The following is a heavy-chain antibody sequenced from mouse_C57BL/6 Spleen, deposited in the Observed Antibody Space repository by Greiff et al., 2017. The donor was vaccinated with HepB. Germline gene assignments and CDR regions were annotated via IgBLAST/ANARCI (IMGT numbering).Heavy chain of an antibody. D-gene: IGHD2-14*01. Sequence: VHLQQSGAELVKPGASVKISCKASGYAFSSYWMNWVKQRPGKGLEWIGQIYPGDGDTNYNGKFKGKATLTADKSSSTAYMQLSSLTSEDSAVYFCAREGYRGYAMDYWGQGTSVTVSS. CDR1: GYAFSSYW. CDR2: IYPGDGDT. CDR3: AREGYRGYAMDY. V-gene: IGHV1-80*01. J-gene: IGHJ4*01.